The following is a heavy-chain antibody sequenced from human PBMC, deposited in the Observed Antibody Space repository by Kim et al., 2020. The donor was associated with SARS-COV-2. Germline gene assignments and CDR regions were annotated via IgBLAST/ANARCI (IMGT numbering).Heavy chain of an antibody. Sequence: SYNTSLKSRVTISVDRSKNQFSLKLSAVTAANTAVYYCARRDRDGYKHDYWGQGTLVTVSS. V-gene: IGHV4-59*08. J-gene: IGHJ4*02. CDR3: ARRDRDGYKHDY. D-gene: IGHD5-12*01.